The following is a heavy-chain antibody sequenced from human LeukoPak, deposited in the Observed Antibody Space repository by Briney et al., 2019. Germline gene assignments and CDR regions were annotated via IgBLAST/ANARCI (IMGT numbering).Heavy chain of an antibody. Sequence: SETLSLTCTVSGGSISSYYWSWIRQPAGKGLEWIGRIYTSGSTNYNPSLKSRVTISVDTSKNQFSLKLSSVTATDTAVYYCARPCGGDCYRAFDIWGQGTMVTVSS. CDR1: GGSISSYY. V-gene: IGHV4-4*07. J-gene: IGHJ3*02. CDR2: IYTSGST. CDR3: ARPCGGDCYRAFDI. D-gene: IGHD2-21*02.